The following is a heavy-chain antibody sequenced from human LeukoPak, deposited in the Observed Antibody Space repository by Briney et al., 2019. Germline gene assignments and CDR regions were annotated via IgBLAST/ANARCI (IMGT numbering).Heavy chain of an antibody. Sequence: QTGGYLRLSCTASGLTFADFTESWFRKSPGQGLEWVGFIRSNVYGGTTEHAASVEARFTISRDDSNSIAYLQMNSLKTEDTAVYYCTRGSGRYVMVDWWGQGTLVTVSS. CDR3: TRGSGRYVMVDW. J-gene: IGHJ4*02. V-gene: IGHV3-49*03. D-gene: IGHD6-19*01. CDR1: GLTFADFT. CDR2: IRSNVYGGTT.